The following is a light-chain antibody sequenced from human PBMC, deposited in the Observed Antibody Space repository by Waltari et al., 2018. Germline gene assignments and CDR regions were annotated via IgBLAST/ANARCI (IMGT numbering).Light chain of an antibody. CDR3: SSYTSSGTVI. CDR1: GRDVVSYVY. Sequence: QSALTQPASVSGSPGQSITISCTGTGRDVVSYVYVSWYQKHPGKGPKLMIFDVSNRPSGVSNRFSGSKSGNTASLTISGLQAEDEADYYCSSYTSSGTVIFGGGTKLTVL. J-gene: IGLJ2*01. CDR2: DVS. V-gene: IGLV2-14*03.